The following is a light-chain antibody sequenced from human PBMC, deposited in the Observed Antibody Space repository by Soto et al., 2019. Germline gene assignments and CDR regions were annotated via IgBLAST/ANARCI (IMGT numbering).Light chain of an antibody. CDR3: AAWDDSLSGYV. J-gene: IGLJ1*01. Sequence: QSVLTQPPSASGTPGQRVTISCSGSSSNIGSNYVYWYQQHPGTAPKLIIYENSKRPSGVPDRFSGSKSGTSASLAISGLRSEDEADYYCAAWDDSLSGYVFGTGTKVTVL. V-gene: IGLV1-47*01. CDR2: ENS. CDR1: SSNIGSNY.